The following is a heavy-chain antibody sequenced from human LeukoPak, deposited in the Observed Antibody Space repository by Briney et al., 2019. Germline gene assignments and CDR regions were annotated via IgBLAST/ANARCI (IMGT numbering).Heavy chain of an antibody. CDR3: ARDKVPGGYDFRDAFDI. V-gene: IGHV4-38-2*02. CDR1: GYSISSGYY. D-gene: IGHD5-12*01. J-gene: IGHJ3*02. Sequence: SETLSLTCTVSGYSISSGYYWGWIRQPPGKGLEWIGSIYHSGSTYYNPSLKSRVTISVDTSKNQFSLKLSSVTAADTAVYYCARDKVPGGYDFRDAFDIWGQGTMVTVSS. CDR2: IYHSGST.